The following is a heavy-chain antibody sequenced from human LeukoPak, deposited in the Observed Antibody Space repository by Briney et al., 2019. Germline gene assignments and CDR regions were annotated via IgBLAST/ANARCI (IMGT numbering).Heavy chain of an antibody. V-gene: IGHV4-59*01. CDR1: GGSISSYY. CDR3: ARARSGGSSLFDY. D-gene: IGHD2-15*01. Sequence: SETLSLTCTVSGGSISSYYWSWIRQPPGKGLEWIGYIYYSGSTSYNPSLKSRVTISVDTSKNQFSLKLSSVTAADTAVYYCARARSGGSSLFDYWGQGTLVTVSS. J-gene: IGHJ4*02. CDR2: IYYSGST.